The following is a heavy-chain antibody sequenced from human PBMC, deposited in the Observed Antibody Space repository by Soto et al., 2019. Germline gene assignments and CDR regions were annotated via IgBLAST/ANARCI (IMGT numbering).Heavy chain of an antibody. J-gene: IGHJ6*02. CDR3: ARGQVGYYYYYYGMDV. CDR2: INHSGST. D-gene: IGHD2-15*01. CDR1: GGSFSGYY. V-gene: IGHV4-34*01. Sequence: QVQLQQWGAGLLKPSETLSLTCAVYGGSFSGYYWSWIRQPPGKGLEWIGEINHSGSTNYNPSLKSRVTISGDTSKNQFSLKLSSVTAADTAVYYCARGQVGYYYYYYGMDVWGQGTTVTVSS.